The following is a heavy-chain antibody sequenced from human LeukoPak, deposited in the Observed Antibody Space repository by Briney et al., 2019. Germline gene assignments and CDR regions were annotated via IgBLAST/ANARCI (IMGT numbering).Heavy chain of an antibody. CDR2: IIPILGIA. CDR3: ARGIAAAAIDY. Sequence: SVKVSCKASGGTFSSYAIIWVRQAPGQGLEWMGRIIPILGIANYAQKFQGRVTITADKSTSTAYMELSSLRSEDTAVYYCARGIAAAAIDYWGQGTLVTVSS. D-gene: IGHD6-13*01. V-gene: IGHV1-69*04. CDR1: GGTFSSYA. J-gene: IGHJ4*02.